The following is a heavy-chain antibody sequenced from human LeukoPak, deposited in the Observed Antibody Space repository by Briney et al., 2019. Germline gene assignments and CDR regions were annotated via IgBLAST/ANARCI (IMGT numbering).Heavy chain of an antibody. Sequence: ASVKVSCKASAYTFTGYYMHWVRQAPGQGLEWMGWINPNSGGTNYAQKFQGRVTMTRDTSISTAYMELSRLRSDDTAVYYCASPAPGYYGSGSYHPFDIWGQGTMVTVSS. D-gene: IGHD3-10*01. CDR3: ASPAPGYYGSGSYHPFDI. CDR1: AYTFTGYY. CDR2: INPNSGGT. J-gene: IGHJ3*02. V-gene: IGHV1-2*02.